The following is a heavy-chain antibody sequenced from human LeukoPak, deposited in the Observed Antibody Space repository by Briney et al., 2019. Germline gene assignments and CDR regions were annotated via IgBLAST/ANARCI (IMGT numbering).Heavy chain of an antibody. CDR3: ARLYGSGSYYNY. V-gene: IGHV4-59*01. CDR2: IYYSGST. J-gene: IGHJ4*02. Sequence: GSLRLSCAASGFTFSNYWMSWIRQPPGKGLEWIGYIYYSGSTNYNPSLKSRVTISVDTSKNQFSLKLSSVTAADTAVYYCARLYGSGSYYNYWGQGTLVTVSS. D-gene: IGHD3-10*01. CDR1: GFTFSNYW.